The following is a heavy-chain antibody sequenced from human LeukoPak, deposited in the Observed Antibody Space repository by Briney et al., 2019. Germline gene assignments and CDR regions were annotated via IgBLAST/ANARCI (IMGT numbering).Heavy chain of an antibody. V-gene: IGHV4-39*07. CDR1: GGSISSSSYN. Sequence: SETLSLTCTVSGGSISSSSYNWGWIRQPPGKGLEYIGGIYYSGNTYYNPSLKSRVTISVDTSKNQFSLKLSSVTAADTAVYYCARGVRGSSWYANNWFDPWGQGTLVTVSS. D-gene: IGHD6-13*01. CDR3: ARGVRGSSWYANNWFDP. J-gene: IGHJ5*02. CDR2: IYYSGNT.